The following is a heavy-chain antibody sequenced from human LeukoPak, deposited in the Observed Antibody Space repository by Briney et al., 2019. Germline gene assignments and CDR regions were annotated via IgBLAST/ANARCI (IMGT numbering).Heavy chain of an antibody. J-gene: IGHJ4*02. CDR3: ARGRYSSNWYLMNIDS. CDR1: GFDFSSYG. CDR2: FSASSTST. V-gene: IGHV3-23*01. D-gene: IGHD6-13*01. Sequence: GGSLRLSCAASGFDFSSYGMSWVRQSPGKGLEWVSTFSASSTSTYYADSVKGRFTISRDNSKNTLYLQMNSLRAEDTAVHYCARGRYSSNWYLMNIDSWGQGTLVTVSS.